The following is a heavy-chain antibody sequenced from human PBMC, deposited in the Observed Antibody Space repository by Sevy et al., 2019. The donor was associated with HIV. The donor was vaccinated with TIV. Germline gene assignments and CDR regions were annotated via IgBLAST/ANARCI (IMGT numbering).Heavy chain of an antibody. Sequence: GGSLRLSCAASGFTFSDYWMNWVRQAPGKGLEWVATIKQNGSKTYYADSVKGRFTISRDNAKTSLYLEMNSLRAEDTAVYYCARHTIHTAAYPLDYWGQGTLVTVSS. D-gene: IGHD3-3*01. CDR3: ARHTIHTAAYPLDY. CDR2: IKQNGSKT. CDR1: GFTFSDYW. V-gene: IGHV3-7*01. J-gene: IGHJ4*02.